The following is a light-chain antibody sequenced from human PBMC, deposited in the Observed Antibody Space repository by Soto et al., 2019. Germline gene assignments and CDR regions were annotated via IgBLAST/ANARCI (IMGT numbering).Light chain of an antibody. V-gene: IGKV3-15*01. CDR3: QQYKPWPSIT. CDR1: QSVGSY. J-gene: IGKJ5*01. CDR2: GAS. Sequence: EIVMTQSPATLSVSPGERATLSCRASQSVGSYLAWYQQKPGQAPRLLIYGASTRATDIPARFSGSGSGTEFPLTLSSLQAEDFAVYCCQQYKPWPSITFGQGTRLEFK.